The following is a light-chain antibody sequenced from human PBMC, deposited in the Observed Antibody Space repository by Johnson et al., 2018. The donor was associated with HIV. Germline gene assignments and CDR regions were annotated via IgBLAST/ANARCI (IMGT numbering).Light chain of an antibody. V-gene: IGLV1-51*01. CDR3: GTWDSSLSAYV. J-gene: IGLJ1*01. CDR2: DNT. CDR1: SSNIGNNY. Sequence: QSVLTQPPSVSAAPGQKVTISCSGSSSNIGNNYVSWYQQFPGTAPKLLIYDNTKRPSGISDRFSGSKSGTSATLGITGLQTGDEADYYCGTWDSSLSAYVFGTGTKVTVL.